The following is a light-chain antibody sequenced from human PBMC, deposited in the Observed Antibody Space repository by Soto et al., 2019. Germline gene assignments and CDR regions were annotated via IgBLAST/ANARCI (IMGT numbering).Light chain of an antibody. CDR2: DVS. V-gene: IGLV2-14*01. CDR3: SSYTSSSTRV. CDR1: SSDVGGYNY. Sequence: QSALTQPASVSGSPGQSSTISRTGTSSDVGGYNYVSWYQQHPGKAPKLMIYDVSNRPSGVSNRFSGSKSGNTASLTISGLQAEDEADYYCSSYTSSSTRVFGGGTKLTVL. J-gene: IGLJ2*01.